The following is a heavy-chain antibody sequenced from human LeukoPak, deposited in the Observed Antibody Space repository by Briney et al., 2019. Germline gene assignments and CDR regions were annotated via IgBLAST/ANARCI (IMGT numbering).Heavy chain of an antibody. Sequence: PGGSLRLSCAASGFTFDDYAMHWVRQAPGKGLEWVSGISWNSGSIGYADSVKGRFTISRDNAKNSLYLQMNSLRAEDTAVYYCAREEDSYGSDYWGQGTLVTVSS. J-gene: IGHJ4*02. V-gene: IGHV3-9*01. CDR2: ISWNSGSI. CDR3: AREEDSYGSDY. CDR1: GFTFDDYA. D-gene: IGHD5-18*01.